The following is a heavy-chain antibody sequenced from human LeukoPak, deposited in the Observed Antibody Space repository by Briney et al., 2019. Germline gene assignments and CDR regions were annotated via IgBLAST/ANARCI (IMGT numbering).Heavy chain of an antibody. Sequence: GASVKVSCKASGYTFTGYYMHWVRQAPGQGLEWMGWINPNSGGTNYAQKFQGRVTMTRDTSISTAYMELSRLRSDDTAVYYCARANNHQARGVNPGDYWGQGTLVTVSS. CDR2: INPNSGGT. CDR3: ARANNHQARGVNPGDY. CDR1: GYTFTGYY. V-gene: IGHV1-2*02. D-gene: IGHD3-10*01. J-gene: IGHJ4*02.